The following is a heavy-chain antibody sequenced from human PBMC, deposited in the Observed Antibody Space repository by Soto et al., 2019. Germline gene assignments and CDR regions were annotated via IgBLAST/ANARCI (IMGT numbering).Heavy chain of an antibody. CDR3: ARVRITYYDFWSGYYSDWFDP. V-gene: IGHV4-30-4*01. CDR1: GGSLSSGDYY. CDR2: IYYSGST. J-gene: IGHJ5*02. D-gene: IGHD3-3*01. Sequence: PSETLSLTCPVSGGSLSSGDYYWSWIRQPPGKGLEWIGCIYYSGSTYYNPSLKSRVTISVDTSKNQFSLKLSSVTAADTAVYYCARVRITYYDFWSGYYSDWFDPWGQGTLVTVSS.